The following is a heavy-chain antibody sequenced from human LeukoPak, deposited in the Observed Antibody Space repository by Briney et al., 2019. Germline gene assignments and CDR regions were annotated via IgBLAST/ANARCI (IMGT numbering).Heavy chain of an antibody. CDR3: AKSRSIAARYYYMDV. Sequence: SGGSLRLSCAASGFTFSNYAMSWVRQAPGKGLEWVSAISGSVGSTYYADSVKGRFTISRDKSKNTLYLQMNSLRAEDTAVYYCAKSRSIAARYYYMDVWGKGTTVTVSS. CDR2: ISGSVGST. V-gene: IGHV3-23*01. CDR1: GFTFSNYA. J-gene: IGHJ6*03. D-gene: IGHD6-6*01.